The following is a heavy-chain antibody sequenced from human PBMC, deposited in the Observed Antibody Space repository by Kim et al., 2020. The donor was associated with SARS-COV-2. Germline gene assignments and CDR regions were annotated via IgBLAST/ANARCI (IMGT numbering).Heavy chain of an antibody. J-gene: IGHJ4*02. D-gene: IGHD3-10*01. CDR2: ISSSSSYI. V-gene: IGHV3-21*01. CDR3: ARVSSGEYYYGSGILGVVDY. Sequence: GGSLRLSCAASGFTFSSYSMNWVRQAPGKGLEWVSSISSSSSYIYYADSVKGRFTISRDNAKNSLYLQMNSLRAEDTAVYYCARVSSGEYYYGSGILGVVDYWGQGTLVTVSS. CDR1: GFTFSSYS.